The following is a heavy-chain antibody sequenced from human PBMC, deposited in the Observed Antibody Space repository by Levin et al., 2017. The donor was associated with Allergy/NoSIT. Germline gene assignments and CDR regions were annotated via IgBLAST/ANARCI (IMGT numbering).Heavy chain of an antibody. CDR3: ARDLTTVITGWFDP. V-gene: IGHV3-33*01. D-gene: IGHD4-23*01. J-gene: IGHJ5*02. CDR2: IWYDGSNK. CDR1: GFTFSSYG. Sequence: GESLKISCAASGFTFSSYGMHWVRQAPGKGLEWVAVIWYDGSNKYYADSVKGRFTISRDNSKNTLYLQMNSLRAEDTAVYYCARDLTTVITGWFDPWGQGTLVTVSS.